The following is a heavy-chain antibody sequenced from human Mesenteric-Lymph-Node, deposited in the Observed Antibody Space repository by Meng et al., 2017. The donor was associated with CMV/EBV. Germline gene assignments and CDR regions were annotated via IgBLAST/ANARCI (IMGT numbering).Heavy chain of an antibody. CDR3: AFELTTDY. CDR1: GFTFSRHA. J-gene: IGHJ4*02. V-gene: IGHV3-23*01. D-gene: IGHD1-1*01. Sequence: GGSLRLSCAASGFTFSRHAMSWVRQAPGKGLEWVSSISGSGSTTYYADSMKGRFTISRDNSKNTLYLQMNSLRAEDTAVYYCAFELTTDYWGQGTLVTVSS. CDR2: ISGSGSTT.